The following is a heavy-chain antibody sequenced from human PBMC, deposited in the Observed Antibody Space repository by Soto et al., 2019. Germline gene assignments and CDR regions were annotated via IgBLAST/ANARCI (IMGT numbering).Heavy chain of an antibody. D-gene: IGHD3-10*01. V-gene: IGHV3-23*01. J-gene: IGHJ4*02. CDR3: AKGKHDASGSYYNNLDY. CDR2: ISGSGDST. Sequence: GGSLRLSCAASGFTFSSYAMSWVRQAPGKGLEWVSAISGSGDSTYYADSVKGRFTISRDNSKNTLYVQMDSLRAEDTAVYYCAKGKHDASGSYYNNLDYWGQGTVVTVSS. CDR1: GFTFSSYA.